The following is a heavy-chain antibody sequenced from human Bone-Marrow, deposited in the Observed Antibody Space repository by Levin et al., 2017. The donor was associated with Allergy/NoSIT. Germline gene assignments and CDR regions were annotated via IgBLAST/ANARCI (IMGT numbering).Heavy chain of an antibody. CDR1: GFTVSTNY. CDR2: IYSGGTT. V-gene: IGHV3-66*01. D-gene: IGHD2-21*02. J-gene: IGHJ6*02. Sequence: GGSLRLSCEASGFTVSTNYMHWVRQAPGRGLEWVSVIYSGGTTYYADSVKGRFTISRDSSKNALYLQMNSLSVDDTAVYYCARAATLTVLYYYYYAMDVWGQGTTVTVSS. CDR3: ARAATLTVLYYYYYAMDV.